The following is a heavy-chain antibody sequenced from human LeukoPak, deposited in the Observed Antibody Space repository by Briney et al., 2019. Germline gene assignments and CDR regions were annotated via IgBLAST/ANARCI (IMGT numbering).Heavy chain of an antibody. V-gene: IGHV4-59*08. J-gene: IGHJ3*02. CDR1: GGSIKNYY. D-gene: IGHD2-21*01. CDR2: IYFSGST. Sequence: SETLSLTCTVSGGSIKNYYWSWIRQAPGKGLEYIGYIYFSGSTNYNPSLKSRVTISIDTSKNQFSLKLSSVSAADTALYYCARRHINGQGDAFDIWGQGTMVTVSS. CDR3: ARRHINGQGDAFDI.